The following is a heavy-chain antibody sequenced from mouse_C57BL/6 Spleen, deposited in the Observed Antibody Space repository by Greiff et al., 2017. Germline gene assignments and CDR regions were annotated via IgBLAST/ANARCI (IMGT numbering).Heavy chain of an antibody. CDR3: AREGGYSNYEDWDFDV. Sequence: VQLQQSGPELVKPGASVKISCKASGYSFTDYNMNWVKQSNGKSLEWIGVINPNYGTTSYNQKFKGKATLTVDQSSSTAYMQLNSLTSEDSAVYYCAREGGYSNYEDWDFDVWGTGTTVTVSS. J-gene: IGHJ1*03. D-gene: IGHD2-5*01. CDR1: GYSFTDYN. CDR2: INPNYGTT. V-gene: IGHV1-39*01.